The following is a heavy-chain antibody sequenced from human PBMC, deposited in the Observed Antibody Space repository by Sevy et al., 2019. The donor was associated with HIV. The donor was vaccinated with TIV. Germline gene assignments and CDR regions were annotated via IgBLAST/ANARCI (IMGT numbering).Heavy chain of an antibody. V-gene: IGHV3-23*01. CDR1: GFTFSSYA. CDR2: ISGSGGST. D-gene: IGHD3-3*01. J-gene: IGHJ6*02. Sequence: GGSLRLSCAASGFTFSSYAMSWVRQAPGKGLEWVSAISGSGGSTYYADSVKGRFTISRDNSKNTLYLQMNSLRAEDTAVYYCAKKGFSGDFWSGNRYCYYGMDVWGQGTTVTVSS. CDR3: AKKGFSGDFWSGNRYCYYGMDV.